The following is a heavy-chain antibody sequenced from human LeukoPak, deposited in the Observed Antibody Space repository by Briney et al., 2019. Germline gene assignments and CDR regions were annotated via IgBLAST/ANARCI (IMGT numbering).Heavy chain of an antibody. CDR2: ISSSSTI. V-gene: IGHV3-48*04. D-gene: IGHD3-10*01. Sequence: GGTLRLSCAASGFTFSSYGMSWVRQAPGKGLEWASYISSSSTIYYADSVKGRFTISRDNAKNSLYLQMNSLRAEDTAVYYCARDHYYYGSGKYMDVWGKGTTVTISS. CDR3: ARDHYYYGSGKYMDV. J-gene: IGHJ6*03. CDR1: GFTFSSYG.